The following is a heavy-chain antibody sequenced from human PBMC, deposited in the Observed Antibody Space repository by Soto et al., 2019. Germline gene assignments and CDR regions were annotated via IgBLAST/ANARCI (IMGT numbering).Heavy chain of an antibody. CDR1: GYTFTSYG. V-gene: IGHV1-18*01. J-gene: IGHJ5*02. CDR3: ARSTWVVPAAMPRSWFDP. D-gene: IGHD2-2*01. Sequence: ASVKVSCKASGYTFTSYGISWVRQAPGQGLEWMGWISAYNGNTNYAQKLQGRVTMTTDTSTSTAYMELRSLRSDDTAVYYCARSTWVVPAAMPRSWFDPWGQGTLVTVSS. CDR2: ISAYNGNT.